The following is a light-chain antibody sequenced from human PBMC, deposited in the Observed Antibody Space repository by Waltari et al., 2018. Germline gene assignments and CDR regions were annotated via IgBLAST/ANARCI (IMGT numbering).Light chain of an antibody. CDR3: CSYAGSSTLV. V-gene: IGLV2-23*01. J-gene: IGLJ3*02. CDR1: SSDVGSYNL. CDR2: EDN. Sequence: QSALTQPASVSGSPGQSITISCTGTSSDVGSYNLVSWYQPHPGKAPNLMIYEDNKRPSGVSNRFSGSKSGNTASLTISGLQAEDEADYYCCSYAGSSTLVFGGGTKLTVL.